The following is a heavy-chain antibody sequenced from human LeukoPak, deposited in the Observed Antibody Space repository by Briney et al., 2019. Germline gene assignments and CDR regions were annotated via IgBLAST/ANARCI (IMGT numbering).Heavy chain of an antibody. D-gene: IGHD3-9*01. Sequence: PGGSLRLSCVVSGFTFSSYWMHWVRQGPGKGLVWVSRINSDGSSTSYADSLKGRFTISRDNAKNTLYLQMNSLRADDTAVYYCARGDILTQDYYFDYWGQGTLVTVSS. CDR2: INSDGSST. CDR1: GFTFSSYW. J-gene: IGHJ4*02. CDR3: ARGDILTQDYYFDY. V-gene: IGHV3-74*01.